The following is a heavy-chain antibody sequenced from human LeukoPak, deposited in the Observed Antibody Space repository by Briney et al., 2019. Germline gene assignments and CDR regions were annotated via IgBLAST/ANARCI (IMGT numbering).Heavy chain of an antibody. D-gene: IGHD6-13*01. Sequence: GGSLRLSCAASGFRFSDYSMNWVRQAPGKGLEWISYIGISSGNTNYADSVKGRFTISGDKAKNSLYPQMNSLRVEDTALYYCAKGVSPRWYHFDYWGQGTLVTVSS. CDR2: IGISSGNT. CDR3: AKGVSPRWYHFDY. J-gene: IGHJ4*02. V-gene: IGHV3-48*01. CDR1: GFRFSDYS.